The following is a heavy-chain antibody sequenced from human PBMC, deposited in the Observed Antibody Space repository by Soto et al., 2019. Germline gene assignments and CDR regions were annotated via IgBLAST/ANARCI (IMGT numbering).Heavy chain of an antibody. Sequence: EVQLLESGGGLVQPGGSLRLSCAASGFTFSSYAMSWVRQAPGKGLEWVSAISGSGGSTYYADSVKGRFTISRDNSXXTLYLQMNSLRAEDTAVYYCALRKSGYYYYYGMDVWGQGTTVTVSS. CDR1: GFTFSSYA. CDR2: ISGSGGST. D-gene: IGHD3-3*01. V-gene: IGHV3-23*01. J-gene: IGHJ6*02. CDR3: ALRKSGYYYYYGMDV.